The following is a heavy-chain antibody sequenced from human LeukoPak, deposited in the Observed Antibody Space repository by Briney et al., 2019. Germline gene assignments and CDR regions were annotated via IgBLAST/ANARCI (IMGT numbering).Heavy chain of an antibody. V-gene: IGHV3-30-3*01. J-gene: IGHJ4*02. CDR1: GFTFSSYA. CDR2: ISYDGSNK. Sequence: PGGSLRLSCAASGFTFSSYAMHWVRQAPGKGLEWVAVISYDGSNKYYADSVKGRFTISRDNSKNTLYLQMNSLRAEDTAVYYCARDLDSSSPGVIDYWGQGTLVTVSS. CDR3: ARDLDSSSPGVIDY. D-gene: IGHD6-13*01.